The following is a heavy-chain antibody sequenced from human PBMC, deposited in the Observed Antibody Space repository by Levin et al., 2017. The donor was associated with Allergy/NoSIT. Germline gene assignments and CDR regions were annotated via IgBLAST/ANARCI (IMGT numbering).Heavy chain of an antibody. V-gene: IGHV3-48*01. J-gene: IGHJ6*02. CDR1: GFTFSSYS. D-gene: IGHD2-2*01. Sequence: LSLTCAASGFTFSSYSMNWVRQAPGKGLEWVSYISSSSSTIYYADSVKGRFSISRDNAKNSLYLQMNSLRAEDTAVYYCARDGCSSSICYEYYYGMDVWGQGTTVTVSS. CDR2: ISSSSSTI. CDR3: ARDGCSSSICYEYYYGMDV.